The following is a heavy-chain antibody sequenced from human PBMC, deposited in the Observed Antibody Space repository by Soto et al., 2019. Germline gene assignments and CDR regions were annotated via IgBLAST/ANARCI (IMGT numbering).Heavy chain of an antibody. V-gene: IGHV5-51*01. Sequence: PGESLKISCKGSGYSFTSYWIGWVRQMPGKGLEWMGIIYPGDSDTRYSPSFQGQVTISADKSISTAYLQWSSLKASDTAMYYCARSPYCSSTSCYALSDYYYGMDVWGQGTTDTVSS. CDR2: IYPGDSDT. CDR1: GYSFTSYW. CDR3: ARSPYCSSTSCYALSDYYYGMDV. D-gene: IGHD2-2*01. J-gene: IGHJ6*02.